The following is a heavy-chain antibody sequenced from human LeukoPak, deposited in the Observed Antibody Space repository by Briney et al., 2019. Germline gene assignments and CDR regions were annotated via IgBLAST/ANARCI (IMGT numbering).Heavy chain of an antibody. Sequence: PGGSLRLSCAASGFTFTTYWMSWVRQLPGKGLEWVANINQDGTEKYYVDSVKGRFTISRDNAKNSLYLQMNSLRAEDTAVYYCARLDIVVVVAAISSWFDPWGQGTLVTVSS. CDR2: INQDGTEK. J-gene: IGHJ5*02. CDR1: GFTFTTYW. V-gene: IGHV3-7*01. D-gene: IGHD2-15*01. CDR3: ARLDIVVVVAAISSWFDP.